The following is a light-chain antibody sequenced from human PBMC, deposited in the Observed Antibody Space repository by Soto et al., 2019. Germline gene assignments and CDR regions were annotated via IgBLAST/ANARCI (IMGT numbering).Light chain of an antibody. CDR3: QTWGTGIRV. J-gene: IGLJ2*01. Sequence: QSVLTQSPSASASLGASVKLTCTLSSGHSSYAIAWHQQQPEKGPRYLLQVNSDRSHTKADGIPDRFSGSSSGAARYLTISSLQSEDEADYYCQTWGTGIRVFGGGTKLTVL. V-gene: IGLV4-69*01. CDR2: VNSDRSH. CDR1: SGHSSYA.